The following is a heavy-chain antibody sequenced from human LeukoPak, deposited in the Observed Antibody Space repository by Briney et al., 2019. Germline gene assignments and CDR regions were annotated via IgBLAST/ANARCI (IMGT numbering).Heavy chain of an antibody. V-gene: IGHV5-51*01. CDR2: IYPGDSDT. D-gene: IGHD3-22*01. CDR1: GYSFTSYW. J-gene: IGHJ3*02. Sequence: LGESLKISCKGSGYSFTSYWIGWVRQMPGKGLEWMGIIYPGDSDTRYSPSFQGQVTISADKSISTAYLQWSSLKASDTAMYYCARIGDYYDSSGHGDAFDIWGQGTMVTVSS. CDR3: ARIGDYYDSSGHGDAFDI.